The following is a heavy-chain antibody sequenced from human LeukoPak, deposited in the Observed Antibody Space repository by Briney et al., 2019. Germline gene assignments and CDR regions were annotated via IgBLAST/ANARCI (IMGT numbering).Heavy chain of an antibody. D-gene: IGHD3-22*01. CDR1: GYTFTSYA. J-gene: IGHJ3*02. CDR3: ARVLVVSSDAFDI. Sequence: ASVKVSCKTSGYTFTSYAISWVRHAPEQGLECMGWISTYTGNTDYAQKLQGRVTMTTDTSTSTAYMELRSLSSDDTAVYYCARVLVVSSDAFDIWGQGTMVTVSS. CDR2: ISTYTGNT. V-gene: IGHV1-18*01.